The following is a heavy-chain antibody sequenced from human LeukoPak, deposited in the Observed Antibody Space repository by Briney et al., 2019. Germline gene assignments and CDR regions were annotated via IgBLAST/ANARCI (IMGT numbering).Heavy chain of an antibody. CDR2: ITPIFGTA. J-gene: IGHJ4*02. V-gene: IGHV1-69*06. Sequence: SVKVSCKASGGTFSSYAISWVRQAPGQGLEWMGRITPIFGTANYAQKFQGRVTITADKSTSTAYMELSSLRSEDTAVYYCASYRYSYGSDYWGQGTLVTVSS. CDR3: ASYRYSYGSDY. D-gene: IGHD5-18*01. CDR1: GGTFSSYA.